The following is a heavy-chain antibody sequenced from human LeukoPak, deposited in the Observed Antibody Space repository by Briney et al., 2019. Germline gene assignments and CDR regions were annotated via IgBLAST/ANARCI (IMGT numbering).Heavy chain of an antibody. CDR3: ARVQMRPRHYDNSGYSHFDY. J-gene: IGHJ4*02. CDR2: ISGSGGST. Sequence: GGSLRLSCAASGITFSSYAMSWVRQAPGKGLEWVSAISGSGGSTYYADSVKGRFTISRDNSKNTLYLQMDSLRAEDTAVYYCARVQMRPRHYDNSGYSHFDYWGQGTLVTVSS. V-gene: IGHV3-23*01. CDR1: GITFSSYA. D-gene: IGHD3-22*01.